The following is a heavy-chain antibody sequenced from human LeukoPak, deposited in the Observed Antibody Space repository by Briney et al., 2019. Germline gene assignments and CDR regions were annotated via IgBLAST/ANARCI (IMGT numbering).Heavy chain of an antibody. V-gene: IGHV3-7*01. CDR2: IKQDGSEK. Sequence: PGGSLRLSCAASGFTFSNYWMTWVRQAPGKGLEWVANIKQDGSEKYYVNSVKGRFTISRDNAKNSLYLQMNNLRAEDMAVYYCARVPLLRFLDWLLYFDYWGQGTLVTVSS. CDR3: ARVPLLRFLDWLLYFDY. D-gene: IGHD3/OR15-3a*01. CDR1: GFTFSNYW. J-gene: IGHJ4*02.